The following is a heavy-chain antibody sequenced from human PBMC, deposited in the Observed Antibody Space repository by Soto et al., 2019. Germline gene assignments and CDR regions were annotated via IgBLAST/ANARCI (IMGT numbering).Heavy chain of an antibody. V-gene: IGHV1-18*01. CDR3: ARPYYYDTSGYYSPFDY. CDR1: GYRFTNYG. J-gene: IGHJ4*02. CDR2: ISANTGNT. D-gene: IGHD3-22*01. Sequence: ASVEVSCKASGYRFTNYGITWVRQAPGQGLEWMGWISANTGNTNYAQKLQGRVTLTTDTSTTTAHMELRSLRSDDTAVYYCARPYYYDTSGYYSPFDYWGQGTLVTVSS.